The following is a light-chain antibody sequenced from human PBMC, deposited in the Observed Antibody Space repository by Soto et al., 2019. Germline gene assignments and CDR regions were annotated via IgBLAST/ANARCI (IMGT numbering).Light chain of an antibody. CDR2: DAS. CDR3: QQYDDFPLS. J-gene: IGKJ4*01. CDR1: QDISNY. Sequence: IQLTQSPSSLSASLGDRVTITCQASQDISNYLNWYQQKTGKAPKXLIYDASDLEMGVPSRFSGSGYGTDFNFTINSLQTEDIATYYCQQYDDFPLSFGGGTKVDIK. V-gene: IGKV1-33*01.